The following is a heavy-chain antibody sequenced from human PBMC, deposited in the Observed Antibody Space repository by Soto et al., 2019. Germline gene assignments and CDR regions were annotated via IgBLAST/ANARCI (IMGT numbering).Heavy chain of an antibody. CDR3: AAVLFSGGPSTAFAS. Sequence: SETLSLTCAVSGGSISSDSYYWGWIRQSPEKGLEWIASISYSGSTYYNPTLKSRLIISVDKSKNQFSLKMTSLTAADTALYYCAAVLFSGGPSTAFASWGQGTLVTVSS. D-gene: IGHD2-21*02. CDR1: GGSISSDSYY. J-gene: IGHJ4*02. CDR2: ISYSGST. V-gene: IGHV4-39*01.